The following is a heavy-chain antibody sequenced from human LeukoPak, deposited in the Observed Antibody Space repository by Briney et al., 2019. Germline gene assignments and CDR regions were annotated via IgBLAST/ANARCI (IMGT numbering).Heavy chain of an antibody. CDR1: GFTVSSNY. CDR2: ISYDGSNK. CDR3: ARDRIAAASVYYYYGMDV. J-gene: IGHJ6*02. Sequence: PGGSLRLSCAASGFTVSSNYMSWVRQAPGKGLEWVAVISYDGSNKYYADSVKGRFTISRDNSKNTLYLQMNSLRAEDTAVYYCARDRIAAASVYYYYGMDVWGQGTTVTVSS. V-gene: IGHV3-30*03. D-gene: IGHD6-13*01.